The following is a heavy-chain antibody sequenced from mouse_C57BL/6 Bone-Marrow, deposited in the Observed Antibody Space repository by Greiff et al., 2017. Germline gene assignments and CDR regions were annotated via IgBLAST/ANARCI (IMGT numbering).Heavy chain of an antibody. Sequence: EVHLVESGPELVKPGASVKISCKASGYSFTGYYMNWVKQSPEKSLEWIGEINPSTGGTTYNQKFKAKATLTVDKSSSTAYMQLKSLTSEDSAVYYCATREGVVATDFDVWGTGTTVTVSS. J-gene: IGHJ1*03. CDR2: INPSTGGT. CDR3: ATREGVVATDFDV. D-gene: IGHD1-1*01. V-gene: IGHV1-42*01. CDR1: GYSFTGYY.